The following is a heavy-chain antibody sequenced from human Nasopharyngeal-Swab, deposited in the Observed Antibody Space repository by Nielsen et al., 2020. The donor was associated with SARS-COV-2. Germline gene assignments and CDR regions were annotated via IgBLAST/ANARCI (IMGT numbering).Heavy chain of an antibody. V-gene: IGHV3-21*01. D-gene: IGHD3-22*01. Sequence: GGSLRLSCAASGFTFSSYSMNWVRQAPGKGLEWVSSISSSSSYIYYADSVKGRFTISRDNAKNSLHLQMNSLRAEDTAVYYCARGPDYYDSSGHPFDYWGQGTLVTVSS. CDR1: GFTFSSYS. J-gene: IGHJ4*02. CDR3: ARGPDYYDSSGHPFDY. CDR2: ISSSSSYI.